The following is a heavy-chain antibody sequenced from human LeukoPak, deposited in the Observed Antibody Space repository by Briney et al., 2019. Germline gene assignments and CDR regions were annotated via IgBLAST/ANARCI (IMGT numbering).Heavy chain of an antibody. J-gene: IGHJ2*01. CDR1: GDSLNRYY. D-gene: IGHD3-10*01. CDR2: IYYSGTT. CDR3: ARLQRITMAGPDYWYFDL. V-gene: IGHV4-59*01. Sequence: SETLSLTCTVSGDSLNRYYWSWIRQPPEKGMEWIGYIYYSGTTSYDPSLKGRVTISVDTSKTQFSLKMNSVTAADTAVYYCARLQRITMAGPDYWYFDLWGRGTLVTVSS.